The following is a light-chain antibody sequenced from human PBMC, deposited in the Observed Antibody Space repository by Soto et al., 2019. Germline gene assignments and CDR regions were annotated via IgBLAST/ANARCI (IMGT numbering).Light chain of an antibody. V-gene: IGKV1-5*01. J-gene: IGKJ2*01. Sequence: DIQMTQSPSTLSASVGDRVTITCRASQSISSWLAWYQQKPGKAPKLLIYDASSLEGGVPSRFSGSGSGTEFTLTISSLPPDDFATDYCQQYNSYSTFGQGTTLEIK. CDR3: QQYNSYST. CDR2: DAS. CDR1: QSISSW.